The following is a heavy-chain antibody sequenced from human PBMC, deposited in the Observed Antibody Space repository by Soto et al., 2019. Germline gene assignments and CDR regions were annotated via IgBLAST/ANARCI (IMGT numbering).Heavy chain of an antibody. V-gene: IGHV4-31*03. Sequence: PSETLSLTCTVSGGSISSGGYYWSWIRQHPGKGLEWIGYIYYSGSTYYNPSLKSRVTISVDTSKNQFSLKLSSVTAADTAVYYCARAPGGDYVWWFDPWGQGTLVTVPQ. CDR3: ARAPGGDYVWWFDP. D-gene: IGHD3-16*01. CDR1: GGSISSGGYY. J-gene: IGHJ5*02. CDR2: IYYSGST.